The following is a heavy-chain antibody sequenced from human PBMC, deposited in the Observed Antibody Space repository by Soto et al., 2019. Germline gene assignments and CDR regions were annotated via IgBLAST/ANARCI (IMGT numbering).Heavy chain of an antibody. Sequence: QVQLQESGPGLVKPSQTLSLTCTVSGGSISSGNYYWSWIRQPPGKGLEWIGFISYSGSTYYNASLKSRFTISVDTSKNQFSLNLSFVTAAYTAVYYCATMGTPATGLYYFDYWGQGTLVTVSS. J-gene: IGHJ4*02. CDR1: GGSISSGNYY. V-gene: IGHV4-30-4*01. D-gene: IGHD1-7*01. CDR2: ISYSGST. CDR3: ATMGTPATGLYYFDY.